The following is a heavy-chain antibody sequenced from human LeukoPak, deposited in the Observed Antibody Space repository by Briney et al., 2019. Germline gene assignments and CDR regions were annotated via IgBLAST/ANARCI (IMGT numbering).Heavy chain of an antibody. CDR2: IYPGDSDT. D-gene: IGHD6-13*01. CDR3: ASRYSSSWGPRDAFDI. CDR1: GYSFTSYW. V-gene: IGHV5-51*01. J-gene: IGHJ3*02. Sequence: GESLKISCKGSGYSFTSYWIGWVRQMPGKGLEWMGIIYPGDSDTRYSPPFQGQVTISADKSISTAYLQWSSLKASDTAMYYCASRYSSSWGPRDAFDIWGQGTMVTVSS.